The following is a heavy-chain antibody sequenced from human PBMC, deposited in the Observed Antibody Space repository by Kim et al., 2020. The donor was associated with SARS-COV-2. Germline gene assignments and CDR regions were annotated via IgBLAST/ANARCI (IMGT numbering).Heavy chain of an antibody. V-gene: IGHV3-23*01. J-gene: IGHJ6*02. CDR1: GFTFSSYA. CDR3: AKDLYCSGGSCYSGQYYYYGMDV. Sequence: SLCSACAASGFTFSSYAMSWVRQAPGKGLEWVSAISGSGGSTYYADSVKGRFTISRDNSKNTLCLQMNSLRAEDTAVYYCAKDLYCSGGSCYSGQYYYYGMDVWGQGTKVTV. D-gene: IGHD2-15*01. CDR2: ISGSGGST.